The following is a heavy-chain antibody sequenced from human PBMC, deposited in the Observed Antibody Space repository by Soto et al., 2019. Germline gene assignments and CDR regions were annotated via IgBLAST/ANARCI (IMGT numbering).Heavy chain of an antibody. CDR3: ARYSDPSYYFDY. D-gene: IGHD5-18*01. Sequence: QVQLQQWGAGLLKPSETLSLTCAVYGGSFSGYYWSWIRQPPGKGLEWIGEINHSGSTNYNPSLKSRVTISVDTSKNQFSLKLSSVTAADTAVYYCARYSDPSYYFDYWGQGTLVTVSS. CDR1: GGSFSGYY. CDR2: INHSGST. J-gene: IGHJ4*02. V-gene: IGHV4-34*01.